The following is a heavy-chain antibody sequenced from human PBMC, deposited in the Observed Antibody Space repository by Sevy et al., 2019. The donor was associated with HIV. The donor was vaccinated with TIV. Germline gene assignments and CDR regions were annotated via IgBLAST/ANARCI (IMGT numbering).Heavy chain of an antibody. CDR2: INSDGSST. J-gene: IGHJ4*02. V-gene: IGHV3-74*01. CDR1: GFNLSSYW. D-gene: IGHD3-10*01. CDR3: ASSKGDYYYGSGSLHADY. Sequence: GGSLRLSCAASGFNLSSYWMHWVRQAPGKGLVWVSRINSDGSSTSYADSVKGRFTISRDNAKNTLYLQMNSLRAEDTAVYYCASSKGDYYYGSGSLHADYWGQGSLVTVSS.